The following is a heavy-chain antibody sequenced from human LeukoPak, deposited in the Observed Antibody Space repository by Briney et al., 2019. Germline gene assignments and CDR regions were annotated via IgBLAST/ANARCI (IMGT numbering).Heavy chain of an antibody. CDR3: ARGVRDVLQTLTAGYYFDY. J-gene: IGHJ4*02. CDR1: GFTFSSYT. V-gene: IGHV3-30-3*01. D-gene: IGHD5-24*01. Sequence: GRSLRLSCAASGFTFSSYTMHWVRQARGKGLEGGAVISYDGSNKYYADSVKGRFTISRDNSKNTLYLQMNSLRAEDTAVYYCARGVRDVLQTLTAGYYFDYWGQGTLVTVSS. CDR2: ISYDGSNK.